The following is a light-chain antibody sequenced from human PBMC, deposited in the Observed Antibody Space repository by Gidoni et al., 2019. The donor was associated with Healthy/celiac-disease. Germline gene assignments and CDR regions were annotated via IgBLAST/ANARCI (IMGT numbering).Light chain of an antibody. V-gene: IGKV1-39*01. J-gene: IGKJ2*04. Sequence: DIQMTQSPSSLSASVGDRVTITCRASQSISSYLNWYQQKPGKAPKLLIYAASSLQSGVPSRFSGSGSGTDFTLTISSLQPEDFATYYCQQRYSTPLCSFGQGTKLEIK. CDR1: QSISSY. CDR2: AAS. CDR3: QQRYSTPLCS.